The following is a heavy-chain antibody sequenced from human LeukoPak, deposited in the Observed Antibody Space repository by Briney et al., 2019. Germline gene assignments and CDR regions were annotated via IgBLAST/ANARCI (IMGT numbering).Heavy chain of an antibody. Sequence: PGGSLRLSCAASGFTFSIYVMTWVRQAPGKGLEWVSAIYGSGETTYYADSVKGRFTVSRDNSKNTLYLQMNGLRVEDMAVYYCVKAGLNADIILNSWGQGTLVTVSS. D-gene: IGHD4-23*01. CDR2: IYGSGETT. J-gene: IGHJ4*02. CDR1: GFTFSIYV. CDR3: VKAGLNADIILNS. V-gene: IGHV3-23*01.